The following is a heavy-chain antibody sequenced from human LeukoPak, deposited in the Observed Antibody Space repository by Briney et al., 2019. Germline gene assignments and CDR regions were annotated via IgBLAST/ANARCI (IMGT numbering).Heavy chain of an antibody. V-gene: IGHV1-46*01. Sequence: ASVTVSCKASGYTFTSYYMHWVRQAPGQGLEWMGIINPSGGSTSYAQRFQGRVTVTRDTSTSTVYMELSSLRSEDTAVYYCARDQGSGWSLYYYYGMDVWGQGTTVTVSS. J-gene: IGHJ6*02. CDR1: GYTFTSYY. CDR2: INPSGGST. D-gene: IGHD6-19*01. CDR3: ARDQGSGWSLYYYYGMDV.